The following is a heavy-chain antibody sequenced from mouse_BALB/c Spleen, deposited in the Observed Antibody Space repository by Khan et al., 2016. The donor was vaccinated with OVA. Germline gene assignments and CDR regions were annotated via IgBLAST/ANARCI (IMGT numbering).Heavy chain of an antibody. CDR3: ARSDGYYGRSAMDY. J-gene: IGHJ4*01. Sequence: EVELVESGGGLVKPGGSLKVSCAVSGFTLSRYAMSWVRQTPEKRLEWVATISSGGTYTYYPDSVKGRFTISRDNAENTLYLQMSSLRSEDTAMYYCARSDGYYGRSAMDYWGQGTSVTVSS. V-gene: IGHV5-9-3*01. D-gene: IGHD2-3*01. CDR1: GFTLSRYA. CDR2: ISSGGTYT.